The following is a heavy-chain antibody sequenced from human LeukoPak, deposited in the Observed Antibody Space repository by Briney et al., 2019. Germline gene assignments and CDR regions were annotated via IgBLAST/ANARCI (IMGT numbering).Heavy chain of an antibody. Sequence: ASVEVSCKTSGYIFTDYGISWVRHAPGQGLEWMGWIIAYTGNTNYAQKFQGRVTMTADTSTNTGYMELRSLRSDDTAVYYCARMNSYDLLTGYYNDYWGQGTMVTVSS. D-gene: IGHD3-9*01. V-gene: IGHV1-18*01. CDR3: ARMNSYDLLTGYYNDY. CDR2: IIAYTGNT. J-gene: IGHJ4*02. CDR1: GYIFTDYG.